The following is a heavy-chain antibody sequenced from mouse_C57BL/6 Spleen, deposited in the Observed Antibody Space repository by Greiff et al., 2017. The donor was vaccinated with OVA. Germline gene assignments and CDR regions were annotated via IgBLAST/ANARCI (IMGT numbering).Heavy chain of an antibody. D-gene: IGHD1-1*01. V-gene: IGHV2-9-1*01. CDR2: IWTGGGT. J-gene: IGHJ4*01. CDR3: AALTTVVEDYAMDY. CDR1: GFSLPSYA. Sequence: QVQLKQSGPGLVAPSQSLSITCTVSGFSLPSYAISWVRQPPGKGLEWLGVIWTGGGTNYNSALISRLSISTANSTSQVFLKMNSLQTDDTARYYCAALTTVVEDYAMDYWGQGTTVTVSS.